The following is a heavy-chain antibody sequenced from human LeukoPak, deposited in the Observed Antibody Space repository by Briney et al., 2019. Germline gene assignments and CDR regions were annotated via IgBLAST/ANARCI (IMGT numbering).Heavy chain of an antibody. J-gene: IGHJ4*02. D-gene: IGHD6-19*01. CDR2: ISYDGSNE. V-gene: IGHV3-30*18. CDR3: AKQRSGGSGWCMDY. Sequence: GGSLRLSCAASGFTFSSYGMHWVRQAPGKGLEWVAVISYDGSNEYHTDSVKGRFTISRDDSKNTLYLQMNSLRAEDTAVYYCAKQRSGGSGWCMDYWGQGTLVTVSS. CDR1: GFTFSSYG.